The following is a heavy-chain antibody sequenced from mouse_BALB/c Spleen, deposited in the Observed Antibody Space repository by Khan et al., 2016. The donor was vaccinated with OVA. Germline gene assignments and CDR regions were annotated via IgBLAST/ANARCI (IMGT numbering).Heavy chain of an antibody. CDR1: GYSFTDYT. CDR2: INPYNGGT. V-gene: IGHV1S135*01. CDR3: ARGNYYGSNSWFGY. Sequence: IQLVQSGPELVKPGASMKISCKASGYSFTDYTMNWVKQSHGKNLEWIGLINPYNGGTSYNQKFKGKATLTVDKSSSTAYMELLSLTSEDSAVYYCARGNYYGSNSWFGYWGQGTLVTVPA. D-gene: IGHD1-1*01. J-gene: IGHJ3*01.